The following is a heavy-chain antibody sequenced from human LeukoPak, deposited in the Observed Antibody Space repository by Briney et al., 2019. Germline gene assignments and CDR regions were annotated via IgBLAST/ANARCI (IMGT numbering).Heavy chain of an antibody. CDR2: IKQDGSEK. CDR1: RFTFSSYW. CDR3: AKGLLWFGEFGTFDY. Sequence: GGSLRLSCAASRFTFSSYWMSWVRQAPGKGLEWVANIKQDGSEKYYVDSVKGRFTISRDNAKNSLYLQMNSLRAEDTAVYYCAKGLLWFGEFGTFDYWGQGTLVTVSS. J-gene: IGHJ4*02. D-gene: IGHD3-10*01. V-gene: IGHV3-7*01.